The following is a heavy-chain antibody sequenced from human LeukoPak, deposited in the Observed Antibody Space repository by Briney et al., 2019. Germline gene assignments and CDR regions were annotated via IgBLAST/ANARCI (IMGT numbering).Heavy chain of an antibody. V-gene: IGHV3-11*01. Sequence: GGSLRLSCAASGFTFSDYYMRWIRQAPGKGLEWVSYISSSGSTIYYADSEKGRFTISRDNAKNSLYLQMNSLRAEDTAVYYCARDARAGTEYYGMDVWGQGTTVTVSS. D-gene: IGHD6-13*01. J-gene: IGHJ6*02. CDR3: ARDARAGTEYYGMDV. CDR2: ISSSGSTI. CDR1: GFTFSDYY.